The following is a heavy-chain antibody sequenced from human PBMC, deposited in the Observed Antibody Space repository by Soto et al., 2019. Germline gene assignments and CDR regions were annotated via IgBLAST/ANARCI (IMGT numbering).Heavy chain of an antibody. J-gene: IGHJ4*02. CDR1: GFTFSSYA. V-gene: IGHV3-30-3*01. D-gene: IGHD6-13*01. CDR2: ISYDGSNK. Sequence: QVQLVESGGGVVQPGRSLRLSCAASGFTFSSYAMHWVRQAPGKGLEWVAVISYDGSNKYYADSVKGRFTISRDNSKNTLYLQMNSLRAEDTAVYYCARDPLGYSSSWNDYLGQGTLVTVSS. CDR3: ARDPLGYSSSWNDY.